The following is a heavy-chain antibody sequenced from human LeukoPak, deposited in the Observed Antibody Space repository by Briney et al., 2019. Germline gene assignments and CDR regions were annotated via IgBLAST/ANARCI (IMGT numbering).Heavy chain of an antibody. V-gene: IGHV1-2*02. D-gene: IGHD3-22*01. CDR3: ARGGEVVIQPDFDY. J-gene: IGHJ4*02. CDR2: INPNSGGT. CDR1: GYTFTDYY. Sequence: ASVKVSCKASGYTFTDYYIHWVRQAPGQGLEWMGWINPNSGGTNYAQKFQGRVTMTRDTSISTAYMELSRLRSDDTAVYYCARGGEVVIQPDFDYWGQGTLVTVSS.